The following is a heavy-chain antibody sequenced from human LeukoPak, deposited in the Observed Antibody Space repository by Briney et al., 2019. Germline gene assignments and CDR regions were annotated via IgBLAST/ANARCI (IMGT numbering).Heavy chain of an antibody. Sequence: GGSLRLSCAASGFRFSGHYMSWIRQAPGKGLEWISYISSTITTTYYADSVKGRFTISRDNAKNSLYLQMNSLRAEDTAVYYCARDHDSGTYYGYWGQGTLVTVSS. J-gene: IGHJ4*02. CDR1: GFRFSGHY. D-gene: IGHD1-26*01. CDR2: ISSTITTT. CDR3: ARDHDSGTYYGY. V-gene: IGHV3-11*04.